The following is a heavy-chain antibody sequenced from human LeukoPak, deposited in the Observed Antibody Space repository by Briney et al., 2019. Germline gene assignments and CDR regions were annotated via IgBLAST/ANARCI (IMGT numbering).Heavy chain of an antibody. CDR3: AKDRGPKSGHDAFDI. CDR1: GFTFSSYG. Sequence: GGSLRLSCAASGFTFSSYGMHWVRRAPGKGLEWVAFIRYDGSNKYYADSVKGRFTISRDNSKNTLYLQMNSLRAEDTAVYYCAKDRGPKSGHDAFDIWGQGTMVTVSS. J-gene: IGHJ3*02. V-gene: IGHV3-30*02. CDR2: IRYDGSNK.